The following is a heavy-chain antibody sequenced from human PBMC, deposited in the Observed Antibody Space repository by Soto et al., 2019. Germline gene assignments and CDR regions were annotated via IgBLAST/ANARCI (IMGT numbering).Heavy chain of an antibody. V-gene: IGHV3-11*04. D-gene: IGHD3-10*01. CDR2: ISTSGHMT. CDR3: AGTYGSADA. CDR1: GFGFTFSTYY. J-gene: IGHJ5*02. Sequence: VQMVESGGGLVRSAGSLSLSCAASGFGFTFSTYYMNWIRQARGKGLEWVSSISTSGHMTFYAPSVNGRFTISRDNGKNSLYLQTYSVRTEDTGVYFCAGTYGSADAWGPGTLVTVSS.